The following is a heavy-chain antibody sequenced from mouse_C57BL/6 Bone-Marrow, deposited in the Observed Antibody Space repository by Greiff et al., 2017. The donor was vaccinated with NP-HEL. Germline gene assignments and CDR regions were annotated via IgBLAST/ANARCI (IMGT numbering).Heavy chain of an antibody. CDR3: TSEGYYYGMGYYAMDY. CDR1: GYTFTDYE. CDR2: IDPETGGT. V-gene: IGHV1-15*01. Sequence: QVQLQQSGAELVRPGASVTLSCKASGYTFTDYEMHWVKQTPVHGLEWIGAIDPETGGTAYNQKFKGKAILTADKSSSTAYMELRSLTSEDSAVYYCTSEGYYYGMGYYAMDYWGQGTSVTVSS. J-gene: IGHJ4*01. D-gene: IGHD1-1*01.